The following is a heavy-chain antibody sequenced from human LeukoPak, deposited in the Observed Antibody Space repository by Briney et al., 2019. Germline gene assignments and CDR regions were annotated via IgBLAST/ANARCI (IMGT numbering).Heavy chain of an antibody. Sequence: GGSLRLSCAASGFTFSRYWITWVRQAPGKGLEWVANIKQDESEKYYVDSVKGRFTISRDNAKNSLYLQMNSLRAEDTAVYYCARGCSGSYYGGVDYWGQGTLVTVSS. CDR3: ARGCSGSYYGGVDY. D-gene: IGHD1-26*01. J-gene: IGHJ4*02. CDR1: GFTFSRYW. CDR2: IKQDESEK. V-gene: IGHV3-7*03.